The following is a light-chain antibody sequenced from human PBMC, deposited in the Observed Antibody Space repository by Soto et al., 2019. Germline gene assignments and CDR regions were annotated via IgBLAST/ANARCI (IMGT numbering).Light chain of an antibody. Sequence: EIVLTQSPGTLSLSPGERATLSCRASQSVSSSYLAWYQQKPGQAPRLLIYGASSRATGIPDRFSGSGSGTDFTLTISRLEPEDFAVYYCQQYKNWPLTFGGGTKVDIK. J-gene: IGKJ4*01. CDR2: GAS. CDR3: QQYKNWPLT. CDR1: QSVSSSY. V-gene: IGKV3-20*01.